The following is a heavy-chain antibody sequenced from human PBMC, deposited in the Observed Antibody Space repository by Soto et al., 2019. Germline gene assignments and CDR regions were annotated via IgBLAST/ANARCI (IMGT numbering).Heavy chain of an antibody. J-gene: IGHJ4*02. D-gene: IGHD5-12*01. V-gene: IGHV3-33*06. CDR3: AKEMATNFDY. CDR1: GFTFSSYG. Sequence: QVQLVESGGGVVQPGRSLRLSCAASGFTFSSYGMHWVRQAPGKGLEWVAVIWYDGSNKYYADSVKGRFTISRDNSKNTLYLQMNSLRAEDTAVYYCAKEMATNFDYWGQGTLVTVSS. CDR2: IWYDGSNK.